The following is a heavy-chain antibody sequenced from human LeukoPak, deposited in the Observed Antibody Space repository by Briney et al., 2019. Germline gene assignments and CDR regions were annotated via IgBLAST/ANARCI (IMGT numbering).Heavy chain of an antibody. Sequence: PGGSLRLSCAASGFTFGSYGMHWVRQAPDKGLQWVAVISYDGSNKYYADSVKGRFTISRDNSKNTLYLQMNSLRAEDTAVYYCARAGSHSNYFDYWGQGTLVTVSS. CDR3: ARAGSHSNYFDY. CDR2: ISYDGSNK. D-gene: IGHD2-21*01. V-gene: IGHV3-30*19. CDR1: GFTFGSYG. J-gene: IGHJ4*02.